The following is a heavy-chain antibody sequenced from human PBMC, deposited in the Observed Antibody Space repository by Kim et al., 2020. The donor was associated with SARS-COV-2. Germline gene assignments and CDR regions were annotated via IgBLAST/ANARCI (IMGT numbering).Heavy chain of an antibody. J-gene: IGHJ6*02. Sequence: GGSLRLSCAASGFTFSDYYMSWIRQAPGKGLEWVSYISSSGSTIYYADSVKGRFTISRDNAKNSLYLQMNSLRAEDTAVYYCARWLFSPPYYYYGMDVWGQGTTVTVSS. D-gene: IGHD5-12*01. CDR1: GFTFSDYY. V-gene: IGHV3-11*01. CDR2: ISSSGSTI. CDR3: ARWLFSPPYYYYGMDV.